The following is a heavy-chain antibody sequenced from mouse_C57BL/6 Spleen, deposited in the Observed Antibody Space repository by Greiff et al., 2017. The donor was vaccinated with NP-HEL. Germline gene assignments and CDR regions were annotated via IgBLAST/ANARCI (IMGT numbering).Heavy chain of an antibody. J-gene: IGHJ2*01. CDR1: GYAFTNYL. CDR2: INPGSGGT. Sequence: QVQLQQSGAELVRPGTSVKVSCKASGYAFTNYLIEWVKQRPGQGLEWIGVINPGSGGTNYNEKFKGKATLTADKSSSTAYMQLSSLTSEDSAVSFCATTGSNPFDYWGQGTTLTVSS. CDR3: ATTGSNPFDY. D-gene: IGHD2-5*01. V-gene: IGHV1-54*01.